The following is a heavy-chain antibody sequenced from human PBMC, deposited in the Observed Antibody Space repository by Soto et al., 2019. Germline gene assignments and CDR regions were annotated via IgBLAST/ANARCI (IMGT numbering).Heavy chain of an antibody. J-gene: IGHJ6*02. CDR2: IIPIFGTA. Sequence: QVQLVQSGAEVKKPGSSVKVSCKASGGTFSSYAISWVRQAPGQGLEWMGGIIPIFGTANYAQKFQGRVTITADESTSTAYMELSSLRSEDTAVYYCARDYDFWSSYYYYYGMDVWGQGTTVTVSS. V-gene: IGHV1-69*12. CDR3: ARDYDFWSSYYYYYGMDV. D-gene: IGHD3-3*01. CDR1: GGTFSSYA.